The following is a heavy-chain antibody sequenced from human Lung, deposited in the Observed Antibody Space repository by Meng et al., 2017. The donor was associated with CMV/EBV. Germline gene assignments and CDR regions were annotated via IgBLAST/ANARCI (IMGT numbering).Heavy chain of an antibody. V-gene: IGHV3-7*01. Sequence: GGSLRLSCAASGFTIGNYWMTWVRQAPGKGLEWLANINEDGSEKNYVDSVKGRFTISRDNAKNLVYLHMNRLRVEGTAVYFCTKLFDYWGQGTLVTVSS. CDR2: INEDGSEK. CDR3: TKLFDY. J-gene: IGHJ4*02. CDR1: GFTIGNYW.